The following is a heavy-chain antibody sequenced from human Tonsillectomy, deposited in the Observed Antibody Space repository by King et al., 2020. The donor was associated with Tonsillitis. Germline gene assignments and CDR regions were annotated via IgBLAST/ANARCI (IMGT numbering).Heavy chain of an antibody. CDR2: IYHSGHP. D-gene: IGHD3-22*01. CDR1: GGSISSGGYS. J-gene: IGHJ4*02. Sequence: QLQESGSGLVKTSEALSLTCAVSGGSISSGGYSWSWIRQPPGKDLGWMGYIYHSGHPFYRSSLQSRFNISVDSSKNQFSLKLSSVTAADTAVYFCARGYYYDGSSSARTYYFDYWGQGTLVTVSS. CDR3: ARGYYYDGSSSARTYYFDY. V-gene: IGHV4-30-2*01.